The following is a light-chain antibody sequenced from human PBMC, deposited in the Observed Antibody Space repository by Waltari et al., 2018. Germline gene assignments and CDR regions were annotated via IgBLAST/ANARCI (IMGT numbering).Light chain of an antibody. CDR3: CSYAGTFTFYV. J-gene: IGLJ1*01. V-gene: IGLV2-11*01. CDR2: DVS. CDR1: SSDVGNYSY. Sequence: QSALTQPRSVSGSPGQSVTVSCTGTSSDVGNYSYVSWYQHHPGKATKLMIFDVSKRPFGVPDRFSGSKSGNTASLTISGLQAEDEADYYCCSYAGTFTFYVFGTGTKVTVL.